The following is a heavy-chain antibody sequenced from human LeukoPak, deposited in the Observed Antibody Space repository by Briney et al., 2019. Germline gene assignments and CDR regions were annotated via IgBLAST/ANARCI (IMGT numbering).Heavy chain of an antibody. D-gene: IGHD1-26*01. CDR3: TTASSWELLDY. CDR2: IKSKTDGGTT. CDR1: GFTFGDYA. V-gene: IGHV3-15*01. J-gene: IGHJ4*02. Sequence: GRSLRLSCTASGFTFGDYAVSWVRQAPGKGLEWVGRIKSKTDGGTTDYAAPVKGRFTISRDDSKNTLYLQMNSLKTEDTAVYYCTTASSWELLDYWGQGTLVTVSS.